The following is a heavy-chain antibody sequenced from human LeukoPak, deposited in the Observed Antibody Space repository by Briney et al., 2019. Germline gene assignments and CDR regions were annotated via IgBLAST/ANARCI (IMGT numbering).Heavy chain of an antibody. V-gene: IGHV4-39*07. CDR2: INHSGST. Sequence: SETLSLTCTVSGDSIRSSSYYWSWIRQPPGKGLEWIGEINHSGSTNYNPSLKSRVTISVDTSKNQFSLKLSSVTAADTAVYYCTLGVNLWGRGTLVTVSS. D-gene: IGHD3-16*01. J-gene: IGHJ2*01. CDR3: TLGVNL. CDR1: GDSIRSSSYY.